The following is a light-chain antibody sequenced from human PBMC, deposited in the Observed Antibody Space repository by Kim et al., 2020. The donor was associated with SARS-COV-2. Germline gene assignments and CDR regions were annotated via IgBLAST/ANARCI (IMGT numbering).Light chain of an antibody. Sequence: SLSPLERASLSCSASQRVISYFALHQQQPGQAPRLLIYDASIRATGIPSRSSRSGPGTDFTLTISSLEPEDFAVYYCQQRSNWWTFGQGTKVDIK. CDR3: QQRSNWWT. CDR1: QRVISY. CDR2: DAS. V-gene: IGKV3-11*01. J-gene: IGKJ1*01.